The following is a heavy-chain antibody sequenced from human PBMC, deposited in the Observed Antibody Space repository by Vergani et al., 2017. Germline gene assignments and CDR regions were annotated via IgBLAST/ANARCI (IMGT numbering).Heavy chain of an antibody. CDR2: ISGSGGNT. Sequence: EVQLVESGGGLVQPGGSLRLSCAASGFTFSNYAMSWVRQAPGKGLEWVSAISGSGGNTYYTDSVKGRFTISRDNSEDTLYLQMNSLRAEDTALYYCASSGYCSGGSCYSNFDYWGQGTLVTVSS. V-gene: IGHV3-23*04. CDR1: GFTFSNYA. D-gene: IGHD2-15*01. J-gene: IGHJ4*02. CDR3: ASSGYCSGGSCYSNFDY.